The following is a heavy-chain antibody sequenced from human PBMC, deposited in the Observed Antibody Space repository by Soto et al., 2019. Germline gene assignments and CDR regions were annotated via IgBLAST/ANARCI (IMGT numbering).Heavy chain of an antibody. J-gene: IGHJ3*02. Sequence: QLHLVQSGAVVKKPGASVTVSCSASGYPVTAYYMHWVRQAPGRGLEWMGGINPATGAAKYTQTFQGRVTMARDSSTSTVFMELGGPTSEDTAVFYWARGGGVGVAGSAAFDMWGQGILVTVSS. CDR3: ARGGGVGVAGSAAFDM. CDR1: GYPVTAYY. V-gene: IGHV1-2*02. D-gene: IGHD3-3*01. CDR2: INPATGAA.